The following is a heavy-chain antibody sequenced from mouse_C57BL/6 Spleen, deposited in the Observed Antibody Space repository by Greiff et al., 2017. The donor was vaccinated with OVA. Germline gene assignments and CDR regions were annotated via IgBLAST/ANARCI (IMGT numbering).Heavy chain of an antibody. V-gene: IGHV1-82*01. D-gene: IGHD1-1*01. CDR2: IYPGDGDT. J-gene: IGHJ1*03. Sequence: QVQLQQSGPELVKPGASVKISCKASGYAFSSSWMNWVKQRPGKGLEWIGRIYPGDGDTNYNGKFKGKATLTADKSSSTAYMQLSSLTSEDSAVYYCARPPLGYGSSWRYFDVWGTGTTVTVSS. CDR3: ARPPLGYGSSWRYFDV. CDR1: GYAFSSSW.